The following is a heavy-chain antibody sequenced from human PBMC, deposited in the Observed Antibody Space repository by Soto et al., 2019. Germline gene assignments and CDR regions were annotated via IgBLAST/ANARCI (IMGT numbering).Heavy chain of an antibody. CDR1: GITFSNAW. V-gene: IGHV3-15*01. CDR2: IRSKTDGGTT. J-gene: IGHJ3*02. CDR3: TTTRPGTNVFDN. D-gene: IGHD6-13*01. Sequence: EVLLVESGGDLVEPGGSLRLSCAASGITFSNAWMNWVRQAPGKGLEYIGRIRSKTDGGTTEYAAPVEGRFTISRDDSTNRLYRQMGGLKTEHTAVYYCTTTRPGTNVFDNWGQGTLVTVSS.